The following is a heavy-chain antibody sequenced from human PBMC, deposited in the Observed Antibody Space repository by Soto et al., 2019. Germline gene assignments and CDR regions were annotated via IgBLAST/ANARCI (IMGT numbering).Heavy chain of an antibody. V-gene: IGHV1-69*06. Sequence: SVKVSCKASGGTFGRYAISWVRRAPGQSLEWMGQINAGFGATDLAQMFQGRVTITADKSTTTVYMELSSLRSDDTAVYYCATDCSGGSCYGASGMDVWGQGTTVTVSS. CDR3: ATDCSGGSCYGASGMDV. CDR2: INAGFGAT. D-gene: IGHD2-15*01. CDR1: GGTFGRYA. J-gene: IGHJ6*02.